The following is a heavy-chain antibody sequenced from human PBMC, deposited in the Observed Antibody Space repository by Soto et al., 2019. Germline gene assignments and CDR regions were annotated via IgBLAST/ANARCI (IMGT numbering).Heavy chain of an antibody. CDR3: AKDGSVSSGPSDY. Sequence: GGSLRLSCAASGFIFSSYGMHWVRQAPGKGLEWVAVISYDGSDKYYADSVKGRFTISRDNSKNTLYLQMNSLRAEDTAVYYCAKDGSVSSGPSDYWGQGTLVTVSS. D-gene: IGHD2-15*01. CDR1: GFIFSSYG. J-gene: IGHJ4*02. CDR2: ISYDGSDK. V-gene: IGHV3-30*18.